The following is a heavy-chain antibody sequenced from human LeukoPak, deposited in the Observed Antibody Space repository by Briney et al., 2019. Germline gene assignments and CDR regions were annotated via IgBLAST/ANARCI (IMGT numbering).Heavy chain of an antibody. V-gene: IGHV1-69*06. Sequence: ASVKVSCKASGGTFSSYAISWVRQAPGQGLEWMGGIIPIFGTANYAQKFQGRVTITADKSTSTAYMELSSLRSEVTAVYYCARGPKFGDYYYYMDVWGKGTTVTVSS. CDR3: ARGPKFGDYYYYMDV. D-gene: IGHD3-10*01. CDR2: IIPIFGTA. CDR1: GGTFSSYA. J-gene: IGHJ6*03.